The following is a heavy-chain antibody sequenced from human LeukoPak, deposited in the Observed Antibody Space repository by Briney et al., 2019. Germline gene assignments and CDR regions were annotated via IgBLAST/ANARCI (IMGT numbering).Heavy chain of an antibody. CDR3: ASDFRVGVLYAFDL. V-gene: IGHV1-24*01. D-gene: IGHD3-10*01. CDR2: FPREDGER. J-gene: IGHJ3*01. Sequence: ASVKVSCKVSGYTLTELSIHWVRRAHGKGLEWMGGFPREDGERICAQSFQGRVTMTEESSTDTAYMELSGLKSEDTAVYFCASDFRVGVLYAFDLWGQGTMVTVSP. CDR1: GYTLTELS.